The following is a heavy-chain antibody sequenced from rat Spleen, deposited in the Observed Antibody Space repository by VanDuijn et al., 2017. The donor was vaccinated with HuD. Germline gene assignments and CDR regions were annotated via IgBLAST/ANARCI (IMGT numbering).Heavy chain of an antibody. CDR1: GFSLSNYG. Sequence: QVQLKESGPGLVKPSLTLSLTCSVSGFSLSNYGVIWVRQPPGKGLEWMGVIWGNGDTNYNSALQSRLGISRDTSKSQLFLQMNNLQTEDTAMYFCARSDYSSPYYFDYWGQGVMVTVSS. CDR3: ARSDYSSPYYFDY. CDR2: IWGNGDT. D-gene: IGHD1-2*01. V-gene: IGHV2S61*01. J-gene: IGHJ2*01.